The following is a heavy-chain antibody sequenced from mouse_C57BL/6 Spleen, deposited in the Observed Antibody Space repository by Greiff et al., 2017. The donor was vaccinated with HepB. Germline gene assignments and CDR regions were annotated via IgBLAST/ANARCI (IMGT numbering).Heavy chain of an antibody. J-gene: IGHJ2*01. CDR2: ISSGGSYT. D-gene: IGHD4-1*01. CDR1: GFTFSSYG. CDR3: ARRNWDEGYYFDY. Sequence: EVKLMESGGDLVKPGGSLKLSCAASGFTFSSYGMSWVRQTPDKRLEWVATISSGGSYTYYPDSVKGRFTISRDNAKNTLYLQMSSLKSEDTAMYYCARRNWDEGYYFDYWGQGTTLTVSS. V-gene: IGHV5-6*02.